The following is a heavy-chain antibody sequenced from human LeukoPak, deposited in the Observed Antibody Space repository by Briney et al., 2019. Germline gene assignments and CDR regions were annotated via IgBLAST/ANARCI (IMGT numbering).Heavy chain of an antibody. CDR2: ISWNSGSI. Sequence: GRSLRLSCAASGFTFDDYAMHWVRQAPGKGLEWVSGISWNSGSIGYADSVKGRFTISRDNAKNSLYPQMNSLRAEDMALYYCAKGSVGTLWFGELMPWGQGTLVTVSS. CDR3: AKGSVGTLWFGELMP. D-gene: IGHD3-10*01. V-gene: IGHV3-9*03. J-gene: IGHJ5*02. CDR1: GFTFDDYA.